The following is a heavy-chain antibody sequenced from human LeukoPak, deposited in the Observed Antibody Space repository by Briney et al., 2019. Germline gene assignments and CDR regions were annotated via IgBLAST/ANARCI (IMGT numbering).Heavy chain of an antibody. CDR3: ARGDITGTDRFDY. CDR2: IIPILGIA. Sequence: GASVKVSCKASGGTFSSYTISWVRQAPGQGLEWMGRIIPILGIANYAQKFQGRVTITADKSASTAYMELSSLRSEDTAVYYCARGDITGTDRFDYWGQGTLVTVSS. V-gene: IGHV1-69*02. CDR1: GGTFSSYT. J-gene: IGHJ4*02. D-gene: IGHD1-20*01.